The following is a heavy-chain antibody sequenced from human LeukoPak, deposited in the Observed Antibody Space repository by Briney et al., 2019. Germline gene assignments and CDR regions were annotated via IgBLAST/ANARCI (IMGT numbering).Heavy chain of an antibody. Sequence: SVKVSCKASGGTFSSYAISWVRQAPGQGLEWMGGIIPIFGTANYAQKFPGRVTITADESTSTAYMELSSLRSEDMAVYYCARVGIHYYYYYYMDVWGKGTTVTISS. CDR1: GGTFSSYA. CDR2: IIPIFGTA. CDR3: ARVGIHYYYYYYMDV. J-gene: IGHJ6*03. D-gene: IGHD1-26*01. V-gene: IGHV1-69*13.